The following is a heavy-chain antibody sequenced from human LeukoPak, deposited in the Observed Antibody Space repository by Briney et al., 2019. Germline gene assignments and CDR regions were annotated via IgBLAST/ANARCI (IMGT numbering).Heavy chain of an antibody. V-gene: IGHV6-1*01. CDR1: GDSVSSNSAA. CDR2: TYYRSKWYN. CDR3: AKDGGGADFFFDY. J-gene: IGHJ4*02. D-gene: IGHD2-21*02. Sequence: SQALSLTCALSGDSVSSNSAAWHWIRQSPSRGLEWLGRTYYRSKWYNDYAVSVKSRITINPDTSKNQFSLQLNSVTPEDTAVYYCAKDGGGADFFFDYWGQGTLVTVSS.